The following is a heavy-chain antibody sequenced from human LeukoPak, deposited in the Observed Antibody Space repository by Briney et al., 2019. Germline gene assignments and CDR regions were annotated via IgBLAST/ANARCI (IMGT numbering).Heavy chain of an antibody. CDR2: INPSAGST. V-gene: IGHV1-46*01. D-gene: IGHD2-21*01. J-gene: IGHJ6*02. CDR1: GYSFTSYY. Sequence: GASVKVSCKASGYSFTSYYIHWVRQAPGQRLESMGIINPSAGSTSYAQKFQGRVTMTRDTSTSTVYMELSSLRSEDTAVYYCARDLFGYYYGMDVWGQGTTVTVSS. CDR3: ARDLFGYYYGMDV.